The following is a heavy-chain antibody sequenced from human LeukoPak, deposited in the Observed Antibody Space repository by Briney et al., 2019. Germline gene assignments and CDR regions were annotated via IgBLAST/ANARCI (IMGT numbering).Heavy chain of an antibody. CDR2: MSTSDSPI. V-gene: IGHV3-11*04. D-gene: IGHD3-10*01. CDR3: ARELSGAFDP. J-gene: IGHJ5*02. Sequence: GGSLRLSCAASGFTFSDYYMSWIRQAPRKGLESVSYMSTSDSPIYHTDSVKGRFTISRDTAKPPLYLQMNSLRASDTAVYYCARELSGAFDPWGQGTLVTVSS. CDR1: GFTFSDYY.